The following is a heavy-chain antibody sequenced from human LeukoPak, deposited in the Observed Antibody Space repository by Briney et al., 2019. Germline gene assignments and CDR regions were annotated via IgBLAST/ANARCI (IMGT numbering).Heavy chain of an antibody. CDR3: ARMSLYGSGSYFFDY. V-gene: IGHV4-31*03. J-gene: IGHJ4*02. CDR1: GGSISSGGFY. D-gene: IGHD3-10*01. Sequence: SQTLSLTCTVSGGSISSGGFYWSWIRQHPGKGLEWIGYIYYSGSNYYNPSLKSRVIISVDTSKNQFSLKLNSVTAADTAVYYCARMSLYGSGSYFFDYWGQGTLVTVSS. CDR2: IYYSGSN.